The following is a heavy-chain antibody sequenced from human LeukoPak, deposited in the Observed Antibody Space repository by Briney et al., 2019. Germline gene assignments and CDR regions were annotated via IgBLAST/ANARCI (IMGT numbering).Heavy chain of an antibody. CDR2: IIPIHGIA. D-gene: IGHD3-16*01. Sequence: SVTVSCKASGGTFTSYAISWVRQAPGQGLEWMGRIIPIHGIANYAQKFQGRVTITADKSTSTAYMELSSLRSEDTAVYYCARDLGSWPHVTLDIWGHGTLVTVSS. J-gene: IGHJ3*02. CDR1: GGTFTSYA. CDR3: ARDLGSWPHVTLDI. V-gene: IGHV1-69*04.